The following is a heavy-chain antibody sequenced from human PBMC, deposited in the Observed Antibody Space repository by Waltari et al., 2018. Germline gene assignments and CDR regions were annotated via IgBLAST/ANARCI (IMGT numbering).Heavy chain of an antibody. CDR1: GGSISSYY. CDR2: IYYSGGT. D-gene: IGHD6-6*01. Sequence: QVQLQESGPGLVKPSETLSLTCTVSGGSISSYYWSWIRQPPGKGLEWIGYIYYSGGTNYNPSLKSRVTISVDTSKNQFSLKLSSVTAADTAVYYCARGSSIAARRPLYYYYYYMDVWGKGTTVTISS. J-gene: IGHJ6*03. CDR3: ARGSSIAARRPLYYYYYYMDV. V-gene: IGHV4-59*01.